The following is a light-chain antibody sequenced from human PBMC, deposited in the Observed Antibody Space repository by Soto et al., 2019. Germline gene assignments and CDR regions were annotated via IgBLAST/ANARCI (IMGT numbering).Light chain of an antibody. J-gene: IGLJ1*01. Sequence: QSVLTQPPSASGSPGQSVTISCTGTSSDIGGYNSVSWYQQHPGKAPKLMIYEVSNRPSGVSNRFSGSKSGNTASLTISGLQAEDEADYYCSSFTSGSTLFGTGTKLTVL. CDR2: EVS. CDR1: SSDIGGYNS. CDR3: SSFTSGSTL. V-gene: IGLV2-14*01.